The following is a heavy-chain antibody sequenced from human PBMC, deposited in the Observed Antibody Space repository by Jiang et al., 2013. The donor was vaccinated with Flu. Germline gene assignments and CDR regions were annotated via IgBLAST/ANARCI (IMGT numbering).Heavy chain of an antibody. J-gene: IGHJ4*02. Sequence: SLKISCKGSGYTFSNFWIGWVRQKPGKGLEWMGIIFPGDSDIRYSPSFRGQVTISADKSISTACLQWSSLKASDTAMYYCARPSYGSGSFPFDSWGQGTLVIVSS. CDR1: GYTFSNFW. V-gene: IGHV5-51*01. CDR3: ARPSYGSGSFPFDS. D-gene: IGHD3-10*01. CDR2: IFPGDSDI.